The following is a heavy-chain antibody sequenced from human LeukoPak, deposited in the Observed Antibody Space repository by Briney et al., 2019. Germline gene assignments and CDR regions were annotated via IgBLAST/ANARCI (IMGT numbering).Heavy chain of an antibody. Sequence: GGSLRLSCAASGFTFNTYAMNWVRQAPGKGLEWVSSISGSGENTYYADSVKGRFTISRDKSKNTLSLQMNSLRAEDTAVYYCAKGSVNYDILTGSYFDYWGQGTLATVSS. CDR3: AKGSVNYDILTGSYFDY. CDR1: GFTFNTYA. CDR2: ISGSGENT. D-gene: IGHD3-9*01. J-gene: IGHJ4*02. V-gene: IGHV3-23*01.